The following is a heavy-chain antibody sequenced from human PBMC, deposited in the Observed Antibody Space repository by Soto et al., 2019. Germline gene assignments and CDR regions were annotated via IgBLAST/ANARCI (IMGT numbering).Heavy chain of an antibody. CDR2: IYWDDK. CDR3: AHRRGYYDSSGYWFDP. Sequence: SGPTLVNPTQTLTLTCTFSGFSLSTSGVGVGWIRQPPGKALEWLALIYWDDKRYSPSLKSRLTITKDTSKNQVVLTMTNMDPVDTATYYCAHRRGYYDSSGYWFDPWGQGTLVTVSS. CDR1: GFSLSTSGVG. J-gene: IGHJ5*02. V-gene: IGHV2-5*01. D-gene: IGHD3-22*01.